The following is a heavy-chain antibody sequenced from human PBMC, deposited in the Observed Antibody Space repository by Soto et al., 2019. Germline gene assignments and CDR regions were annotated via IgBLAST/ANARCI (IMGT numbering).Heavy chain of an antibody. CDR2: IKSKTDGGTT. J-gene: IGHJ3*02. CDR1: GFTFSNAW. CDR3: TTETFGGNSDALDI. Sequence: GGSLRLSCAASGFTFSNAWMSWVRQAPGKGLEWVGRIKSKTDGGTTDYAAPVKGRFTISRDDSKNTLYLQMNSLKTEDTAVYYCTTETFGGNSDALDIWGQGTMGTVS. D-gene: IGHD2-21*02. V-gene: IGHV3-15*01.